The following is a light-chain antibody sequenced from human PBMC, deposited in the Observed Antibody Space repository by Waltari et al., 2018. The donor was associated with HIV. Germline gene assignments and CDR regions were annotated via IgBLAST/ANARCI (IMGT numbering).Light chain of an antibody. J-gene: IGKJ2*01. CDR1: RSLVYFDGNPC. CDR3: MQGAHWPYT. CDR2: KVS. Sequence: DVLLTQSPLSLSVSIGQSASLSSDATRSLVYFDGNPCLSWFHKRPGQSPRRLIYKVSDRESGAPARFSGSGSDTKFTLRINRVEAGDVGLYYCMQGAHWPYTFGQGTKLEI. V-gene: IGKV2-30*01.